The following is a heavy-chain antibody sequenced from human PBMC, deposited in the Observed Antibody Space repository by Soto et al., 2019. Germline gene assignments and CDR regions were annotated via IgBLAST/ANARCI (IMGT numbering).Heavy chain of an antibody. V-gene: IGHV4-34*01. J-gene: IGHJ3*02. Sequence: SETLSLTCAVFGGSLSGYYWSWIRQPPGKGLEWTGEINHSGSTNYNPSLKSRVTISIDTSKNQFSLKLSSVTAADTAVYYCARASPRGYGAFNIWGQGTMVTVSS. CDR3: ARASPRGYGAFNI. D-gene: IGHD5-12*01. CDR1: GGSLSGYY. CDR2: INHSGST.